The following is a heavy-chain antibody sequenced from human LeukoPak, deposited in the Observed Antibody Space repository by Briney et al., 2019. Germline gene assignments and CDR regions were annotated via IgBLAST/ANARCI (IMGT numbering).Heavy chain of an antibody. V-gene: IGHV4-38-2*01. CDR1: GYSISSGYY. J-gene: IGHJ4*02. CDR3: ARQSIAARYY. Sequence: SETLSLTCAVSGYSISSGYYWGWIRQPPGKGLEWIGSIYHSGSTYYNPSLKSRVTISVDTSKNQFSLKLSSVTAADTAVYYCARQSIAARYYCGQGTLVTVSS. D-gene: IGHD6-6*01. CDR2: IYHSGST.